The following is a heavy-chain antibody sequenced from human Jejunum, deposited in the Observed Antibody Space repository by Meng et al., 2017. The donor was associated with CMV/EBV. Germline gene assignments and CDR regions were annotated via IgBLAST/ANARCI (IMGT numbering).Heavy chain of an antibody. CDR1: GVSINAYD. CDR2: IYTSGNT. Sequence: VPVRGSVPGVMKPPGPRSPTCTASGVSINAYDCSLIRQPAGKGLEWIGRIYTSGNTNYNPSLKSRVTMSVDTSKNQFSLKLSSVTAADTAVYYCTRDNLSGIYYFDYWGQGTLVTVSS. D-gene: IGHD1-26*01. V-gene: IGHV4-4*07. CDR3: TRDNLSGIYYFDY. J-gene: IGHJ4*02.